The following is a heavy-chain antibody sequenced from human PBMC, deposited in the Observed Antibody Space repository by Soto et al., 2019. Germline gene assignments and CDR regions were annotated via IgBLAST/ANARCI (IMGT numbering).Heavy chain of an antibody. D-gene: IGHD3-16*02. CDR2: INHSGST. CDR3: ARGRLKYVWGSYRPYYFDY. J-gene: IGHJ4*02. CDR1: GGSFSGYY. Sequence: PSETLSLTCAVYGGSFSGYYWSWIRQPPGKGLEWIGEINHSGSTNYNPSPKSRVTISVDTSKNQFSLKLSSVTAADTAVYYCARGRLKYVWGSYRPYYFDYWGQGTLVTVSS. V-gene: IGHV4-34*01.